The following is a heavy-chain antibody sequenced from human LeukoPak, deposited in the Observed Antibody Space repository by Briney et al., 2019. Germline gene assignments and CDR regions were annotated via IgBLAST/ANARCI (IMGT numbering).Heavy chain of an antibody. CDR3: ARVAKFYYGSETYYFFEH. V-gene: IGHV3-7*01. Sequence: PGGSLRLSCAASGFTFTTYWMTWVRQAPGKGLEWVANINQDGSEKYFVDSVKGRFTISRDNAKNSLYLQTNSLRVEDTAVYYCARVAKFYYGSETYYFFEHWGQGTPVTVSS. CDR1: GFTFTTYW. CDR2: INQDGSEK. D-gene: IGHD3-10*01. J-gene: IGHJ4*02.